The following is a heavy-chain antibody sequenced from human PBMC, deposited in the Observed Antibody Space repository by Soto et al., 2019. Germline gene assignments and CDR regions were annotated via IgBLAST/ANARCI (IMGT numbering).Heavy chain of an antibody. J-gene: IGHJ6*02. V-gene: IGHV3-30*18. Sequence: PGGSLRLSCAASGFTFSSYGMHWVRQAPGKGLEWVAVISYDGSNKYYADSVKGRFTISRDNSKNTLYLQMNSLRAEDTAVYYCAKDQVGGYSGYQEQDYGMDVWGQGTTVTVSS. CDR1: GFTFSSYG. D-gene: IGHD5-12*01. CDR3: AKDQVGGYSGYQEQDYGMDV. CDR2: ISYDGSNK.